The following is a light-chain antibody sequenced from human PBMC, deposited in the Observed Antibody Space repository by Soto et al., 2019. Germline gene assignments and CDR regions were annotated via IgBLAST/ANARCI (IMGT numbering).Light chain of an antibody. J-gene: IGKJ5*01. CDR1: QSVGHN. CDR3: LQYSKWPEYT. V-gene: IGKV3-15*01. CDR2: GAS. Sequence: EMVVTQSPATLSVSPGEGATLSCRPSQSVGHNLAWYQHKPGQAPRILIYGASTRVTGVPARFSGSGSGTEFTLTISSLQSEDFAVYYCLQYSKWPEYTFGQGTRLEIK.